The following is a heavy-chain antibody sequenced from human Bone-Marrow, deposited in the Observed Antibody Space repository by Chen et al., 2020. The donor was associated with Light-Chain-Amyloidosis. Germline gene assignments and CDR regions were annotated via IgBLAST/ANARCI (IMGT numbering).Heavy chain of an antibody. Sequence: EVQLVESGGGLVQPGGSLRLSCATSGFNFSSFGMSWVRQAPGKGLEWVSTVSGSTVSTYYAGAVKGRFIISRDNSKSTLYLQMNSLRAEDTAVYFCTRKGGYFDFWGQGSLVTVSS. J-gene: IGHJ4*02. D-gene: IGHD3-10*01. V-gene: IGHV3-23*04. CDR1: GFNFSSFG. CDR3: TRKGGYFDF. CDR2: VSGSTVST.